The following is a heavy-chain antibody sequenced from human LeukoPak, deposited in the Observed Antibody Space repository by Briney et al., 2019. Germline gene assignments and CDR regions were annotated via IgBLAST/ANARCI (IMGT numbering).Heavy chain of an antibody. CDR1: GYRFTNYC. D-gene: IGHD2-21*01. J-gene: IGHJ6*04. CDR2: IYPGDSGT. Sequence: GESLKISCKGSGYRFTNYCIGWVRQLPARGLEWMGIIYPGDSGTRYSPSLQGRVTISVDKSISTAYLQWSSLTASDTAVYYCAKYGGEIGGYSYHGMDVWGEGTAVTVSS. V-gene: IGHV5-51*01. CDR3: AKYGGEIGGYSYHGMDV.